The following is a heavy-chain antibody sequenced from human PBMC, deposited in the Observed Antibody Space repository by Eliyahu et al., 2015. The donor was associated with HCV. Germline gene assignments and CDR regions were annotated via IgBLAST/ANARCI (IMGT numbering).Heavy chain of an antibody. J-gene: IGHJ5*02. CDR3: AIKWENTGYYYDSSGYYST. V-gene: IGHV1-18*01. CDR2: ISAYNGNT. D-gene: IGHD3-22*01. CDR1: GYTFTSYG. Sequence: QVQLVQSGAEVKKPGASVKVSCKASGYTFTSYGISWMRQAPGQGLEWMGWISAYNGNTNYAQKLQGRVTMTTDTSTSTAYMELRSLRSDDTAVYYCAIKWENTGYYYDSSGYYSTWGQGTLVTVSS.